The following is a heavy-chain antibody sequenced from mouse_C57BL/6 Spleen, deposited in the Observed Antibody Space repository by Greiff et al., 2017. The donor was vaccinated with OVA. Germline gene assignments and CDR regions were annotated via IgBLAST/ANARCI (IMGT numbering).Heavy chain of an antibody. J-gene: IGHJ3*01. Sequence: QVHVKQSGAELVRPGTSVKVSCKASGYAFTNYLIEWVKQRPGQGLEWIGVINPGSGGTNYNEKFKGKATLTADKSSSTAYMQLSSLTSEDSAVYFCARREDYYGSSWFAYWGQGTLVTVSA. CDR1: GYAFTNYL. V-gene: IGHV1-54*01. CDR2: INPGSGGT. D-gene: IGHD1-1*01. CDR3: ARREDYYGSSWFAY.